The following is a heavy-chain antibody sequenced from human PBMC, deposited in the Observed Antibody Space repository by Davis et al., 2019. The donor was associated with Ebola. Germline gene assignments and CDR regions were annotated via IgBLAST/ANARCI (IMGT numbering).Heavy chain of an antibody. D-gene: IGHD2-21*01. CDR2: IKQDGSEK. V-gene: IGHV3-7*01. CDR3: ARGGILRRYYFDY. J-gene: IGHJ4*02. Sequence: PGGSLRLSCAASGFTFSSYAMSWVRQAPGKGLEWVANIKQDGSEKYYVDSVKGRFTISRDNAKNSLYLQMNSLRAEDTAVYYCARGGILRRYYFDYWGQGTLVTVSS. CDR1: GFTFSSYA.